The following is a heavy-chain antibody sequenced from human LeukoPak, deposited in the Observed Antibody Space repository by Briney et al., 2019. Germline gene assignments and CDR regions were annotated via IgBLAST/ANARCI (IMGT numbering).Heavy chain of an antibody. CDR1: GFTFSNAW. D-gene: IGHD4-17*01. CDR3: TTDHSTVTTSIYYYYYYGMDV. V-gene: IGHV3-15*01. Sequence: SGGSLRLSCAASGFTFSNAWMSWVRQAPGKGLEWVGRIKSKTDGGTTDYAAPVKGRFTISRDDSKNTLYLQMNSLKTEDTAVYYCTTDHSTVTTSIYYYYYYGMDVWGQGTTVTVSS. J-gene: IGHJ6*02. CDR2: IKSKTDGGTT.